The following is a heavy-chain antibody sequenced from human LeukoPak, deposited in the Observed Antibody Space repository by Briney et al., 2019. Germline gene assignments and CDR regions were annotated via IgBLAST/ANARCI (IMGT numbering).Heavy chain of an antibody. CDR2: FNPNSGGT. CDR3: ARDHRRYCSGGSCYCY. CDR1: GYTFTGYY. J-gene: IGHJ4*02. D-gene: IGHD2-15*01. V-gene: IGHV1-2*02. Sequence: ASVKVSCKASGYTFTGYYMHWVRQAPGQGLECMGWFNPNSGGTNYAQKFQGRVTMTRDTSVSTAYMELSRLRSDDTAVYYCARDHRRYCSGGSCYCYWGQGTLVTVSS.